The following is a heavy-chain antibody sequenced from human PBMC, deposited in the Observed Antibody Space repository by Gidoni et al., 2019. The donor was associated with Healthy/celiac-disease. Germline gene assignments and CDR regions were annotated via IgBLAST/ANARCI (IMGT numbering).Heavy chain of an antibody. CDR3: ARTYSSSWDHYGMDV. CDR1: GGPFSSYA. Sequence: QVQLVQSGAEVKKPGSSVKVSCTASGGPFSSYAISWVRQAPGQGLEWMGRIIPILGIANYAQKFQGRVTITADKSTSTAYMELSSLRSEDTAVYYCARTYSSSWDHYGMDVWGQGTTVTVSS. D-gene: IGHD6-13*01. CDR2: IIPILGIA. J-gene: IGHJ6*02. V-gene: IGHV1-69*04.